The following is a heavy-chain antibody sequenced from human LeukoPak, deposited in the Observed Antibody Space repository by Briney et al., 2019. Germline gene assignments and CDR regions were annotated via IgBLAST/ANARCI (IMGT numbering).Heavy chain of an antibody. CDR2: INTNTGNP. CDR3: AREAGDYYDSSGYSTYAHDY. J-gene: IGHJ4*02. V-gene: IGHV7-4-1*01. D-gene: IGHD3-22*01. CDR1: GYTFTSYA. Sequence: ASVKVSCKASGYTFTSYAMNWVRQAPGQGLEWMGWINTNTGNPTYAQGFTGRFVFSLETSVSTAYLQIGSLKAEDTAVYYCAREAGDYYDSSGYSTYAHDYWGQGTLVTVSS.